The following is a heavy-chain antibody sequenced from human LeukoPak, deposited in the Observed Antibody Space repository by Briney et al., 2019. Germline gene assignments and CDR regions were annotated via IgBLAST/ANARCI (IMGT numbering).Heavy chain of an antibody. CDR3: ARARSPKDYYSDTSGYYYFDS. Sequence: PSETLSLTCTVPDGSVTGFYWSWIRKPPGKGLEWIGFIFDSGSTKYNPSLKSRVTISADTSKKQFSLKLSSVTAADTAVYYCARARSPKDYYSDTSGYYYFDSWGQGAQVTVSS. J-gene: IGHJ4*02. D-gene: IGHD3-22*01. V-gene: IGHV4-59*02. CDR2: IFDSGST. CDR1: DGSVTGFY.